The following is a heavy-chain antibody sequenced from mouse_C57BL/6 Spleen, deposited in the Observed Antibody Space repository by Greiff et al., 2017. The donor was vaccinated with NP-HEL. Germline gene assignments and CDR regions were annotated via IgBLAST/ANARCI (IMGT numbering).Heavy chain of an antibody. D-gene: IGHD4-1*01. J-gene: IGHJ2*01. CDR3: ARRWDNWAYYFDY. CDR2: IYPGSGST. CDR1: GYTFTSYW. Sequence: QVHVKQSGAELVKPGASVKMSCKASGYTFTSYWITWVKQRPGQGLEWIGDIYPGSGSTNYNEKFKSKATLTVDTSSSTAYMQLSSLTSEDSAVYYCARRWDNWAYYFDYWGQGTTLTVSS. V-gene: IGHV1-55*01.